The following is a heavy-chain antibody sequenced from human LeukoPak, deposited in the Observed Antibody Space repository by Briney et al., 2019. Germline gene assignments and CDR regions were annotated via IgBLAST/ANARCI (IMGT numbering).Heavy chain of an antibody. D-gene: IGHD3-22*01. Sequence: GASVKVSCKASGGTFSSYAISWVRQAPGQGLEWMGRIIPIFGTANYAQKFQGRVTITTDESTSTAYMELSSLRSEDTAVYYCARDLYCDSSGYLGWSPFDYWGQGTLVTVSS. CDR3: ARDLYCDSSGYLGWSPFDY. CDR1: GGTFSSYA. J-gene: IGHJ4*02. CDR2: IIPIFGTA. V-gene: IGHV1-69*05.